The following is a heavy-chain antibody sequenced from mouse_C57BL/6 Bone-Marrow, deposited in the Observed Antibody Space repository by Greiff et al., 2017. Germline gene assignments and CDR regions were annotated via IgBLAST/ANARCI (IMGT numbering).Heavy chain of an antibody. CDR2: IYPRSGNT. Sequence: QVQLKESGAELARPGASVKLSCKASGYTFTSYGISWVKQRTGQGLEWIGEIYPRSGNTYYNEKFKGKATLTADKSSSTAYMELRSRTSEDSAVYFCARAYSNYGWFAYWGQGTLVTVSA. CDR1: GYTFTSYG. CDR3: ARAYSNYGWFAY. V-gene: IGHV1-81*01. D-gene: IGHD2-5*01. J-gene: IGHJ3*01.